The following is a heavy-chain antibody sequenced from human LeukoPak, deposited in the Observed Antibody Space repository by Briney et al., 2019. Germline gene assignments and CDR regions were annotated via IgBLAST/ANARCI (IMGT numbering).Heavy chain of an antibody. CDR1: GGSISSSSYY. CDR2: IYYSGST. D-gene: IGHD6-19*01. CDR3: AVRFGYSSGFDY. J-gene: IGHJ4*02. Sequence: PSETLSLTCTVSGGSISSSSYYWGWIRQPPGKGLEWIGSIYYSGSTYYNPSLKSRVTISVDTSKNQFSLKLSSVTAADTAVYYCAVRFGYSSGFDYWGQGTLVTVSS. V-gene: IGHV4-39*07.